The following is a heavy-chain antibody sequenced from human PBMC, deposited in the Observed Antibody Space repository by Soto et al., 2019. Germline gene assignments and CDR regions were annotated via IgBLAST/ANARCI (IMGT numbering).Heavy chain of an antibody. V-gene: IGHV4-31*03. CDR3: ARDQVVPAAFSYYYYGMDV. CDR2: IYYSGST. D-gene: IGHD2-2*01. J-gene: IGHJ6*02. CDR1: GGSISSGGYY. Sequence: QVQLQESGPGLVKPSQTLSLTCTVSGGSISSGGYYWSWIRQHPGKGLEWIGYIYYSGSTYYNPSLKSRVTISVDTSKNQFSLKLSSVTAADTAVYYCARDQVVPAAFSYYYYGMDVWGQGTTVTVSS.